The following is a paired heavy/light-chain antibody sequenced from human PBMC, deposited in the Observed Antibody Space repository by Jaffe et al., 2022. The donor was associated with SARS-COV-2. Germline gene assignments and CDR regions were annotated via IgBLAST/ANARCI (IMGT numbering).Heavy chain of an antibody. V-gene: IGHV4-59*01. CDR2: IYDSGST. D-gene: IGHD6-6*01. CDR3: ARVSTYSSSSPKWFDP. J-gene: IGHJ5*02. Sequence: QVQLQESGPGLMKPSETLSLTCTVSGVSISSYYWGWIRQPPGKGLEWIGYIYDSGSTNYNPSLKSRLTISVDTSKNQFSLNLSSVTAADTAVYYCARVSTYSSSSPKWFDPWGQGTLVTVSS. CDR1: GVSISSYY.
Light chain of an antibody. Sequence: SYVLTQPPSMSVAPGETARITCGGDNIGSKTFHWYQQKAGQAPALVMFYGSDRPSGIPERFSGSNSGNTATLTISRVEAGDEADYYCQVWDSSSDHPVFGGGTKLTVL. CDR3: QVWDSSSDHPV. CDR1: NIGSKT. J-gene: IGLJ2*01. V-gene: IGLV3-21*04. CDR2: YGS.